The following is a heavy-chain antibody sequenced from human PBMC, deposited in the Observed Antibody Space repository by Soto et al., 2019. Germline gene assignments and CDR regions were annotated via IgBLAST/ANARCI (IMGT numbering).Heavy chain of an antibody. Sequence: SETLSLTCNVSRGSVSSGSYYWSWIRQPPGKGLEWIGYISNSGNTNYNPSLKSRVTISVDTSKNQFSLKVSSVTAADTALYYCARSGPDDYEAVEIWVQGTIVTGSS. V-gene: IGHV4-61*01. CDR1: RGSVSSGSYY. CDR3: ARSGPDDYEAVEI. CDR2: ISNSGNT. D-gene: IGHD4-17*01. J-gene: IGHJ3*02.